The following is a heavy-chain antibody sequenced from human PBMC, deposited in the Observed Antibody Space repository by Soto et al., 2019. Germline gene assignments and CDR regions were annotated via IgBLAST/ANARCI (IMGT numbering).Heavy chain of an antibody. Sequence: GGSLRLSCAASEFTFSSFAMNWVRQAPGKGLEWVSYISGSSSTMYYADSVKGRFTVSRDNTKNSLYLQMNSLRDEDTAVYYCARARYCRGGRYSGGDYYHYGMDVWGQGTTVTVSS. V-gene: IGHV3-48*02. CDR3: ARARYCRGGRYSGGDYYHYGMDV. J-gene: IGHJ6*02. CDR1: EFTFSSFA. D-gene: IGHD2-15*01. CDR2: ISGSSSTM.